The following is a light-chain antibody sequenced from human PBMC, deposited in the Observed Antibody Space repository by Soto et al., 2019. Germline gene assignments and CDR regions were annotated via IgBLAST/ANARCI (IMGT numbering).Light chain of an antibody. CDR1: QSVSSN. CDR3: QQYNNWPWT. J-gene: IGKJ3*01. V-gene: IGKV3-15*01. Sequence: EIVMTQSPATLSVSPGERATLSCRASQSVSSNLAWYQQKPGQAPRLLIYGASTRATGIPARFSGSGSGTEFTLTTSNLQSEDVAVYYCQQYNNWPWTFGPGTKVDSK. CDR2: GAS.